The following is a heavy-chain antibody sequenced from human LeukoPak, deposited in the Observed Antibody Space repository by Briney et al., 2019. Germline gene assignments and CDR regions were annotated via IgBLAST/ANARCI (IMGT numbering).Heavy chain of an antibody. CDR1: GYSFNKFG. J-gene: IGHJ5*01. CDR3: VRVGSAYGDPLEFDF. Sequence: ASVTVSCKGSGYSFNKFGISWVRQAPGQGLEWMGWISGYNANTDSAQKFQDRVTMTTDNSVTTAYRELRSLRSDDTAVYFCVRVGSAYGDPLEFDFWGQGTLVTVSS. V-gene: IGHV1-18*01. CDR2: ISGYNANT. D-gene: IGHD4-17*01.